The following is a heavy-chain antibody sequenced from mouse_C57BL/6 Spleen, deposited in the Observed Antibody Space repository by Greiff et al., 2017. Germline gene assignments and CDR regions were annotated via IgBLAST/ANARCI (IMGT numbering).Heavy chain of an antibody. Sequence: VQLQQSGAELVKPGASVKISCKASGYAFSRYWLTWVQQRPGKGLEWTGQISPGDGDTTYNGKFKGKATLTADKSSSTAYLQLSSLTSEDSAVYCCASYSNYFDYWGEGTTLTVAS. D-gene: IGHD2-5*01. CDR2: ISPGDGDT. V-gene: IGHV1-80*01. J-gene: IGHJ2*01. CDR3: ASYSNYFDY. CDR1: GYAFSRYW.